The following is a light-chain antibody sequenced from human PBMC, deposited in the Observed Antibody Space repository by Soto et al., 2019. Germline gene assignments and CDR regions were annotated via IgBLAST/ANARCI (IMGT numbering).Light chain of an antibody. V-gene: IGKV1-9*01. CDR3: QHLNSYPFLT. J-gene: IGKJ4*01. CDR2: AAS. Sequence: DIQLTQAPSFLYASLGDRVTITCRASQGISSYLAWYQLKPGKAPKLLIYAASTLQSGVPSRFSGSGSGTEFTLTISSLQPEDFATYYCQHLNSYPFLTFGGGTKVEIK. CDR1: QGISSY.